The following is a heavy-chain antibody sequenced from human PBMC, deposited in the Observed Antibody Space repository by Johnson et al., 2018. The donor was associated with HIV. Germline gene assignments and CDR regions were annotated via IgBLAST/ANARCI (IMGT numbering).Heavy chain of an antibody. D-gene: IGHD3-16*01. CDR2: INWNGDRT. CDR1: GFNFDDYG. J-gene: IGHJ3*02. CDR3: AKCVALYLALWGAFDI. Sequence: VQLVESGGGVVRPGGSLRLSCAPSGFNFDDYGMSWVRQAPGKGLEWVSGINWNGDRTGYADSVKGRFTISRDNAKNSLYLQMNSLRAEDTAVYYCAKCVALYLALWGAFDIWGQGTMVTVSS. V-gene: IGHV3-20*04.